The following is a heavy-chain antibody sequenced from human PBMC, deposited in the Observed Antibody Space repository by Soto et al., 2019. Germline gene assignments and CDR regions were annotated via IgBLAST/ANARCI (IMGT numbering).Heavy chain of an antibody. V-gene: IGHV3-13*01. CDR3: ARGMLSGAGGYKYYYYGMDV. J-gene: IGHJ6*02. CDR2: IGTAGDA. D-gene: IGHD3-10*01. Sequence: PGGCLRRSWAVAAFSFTSHDMHWVRQGTGKGLEWVSVIGTAGDAYYSDSVKGRFTISRESDKSSVYLQMNSLRAEDTAVYYCARGMLSGAGGYKYYYYGMDVWGPGTTVTVSS. CDR1: AFSFTSHD.